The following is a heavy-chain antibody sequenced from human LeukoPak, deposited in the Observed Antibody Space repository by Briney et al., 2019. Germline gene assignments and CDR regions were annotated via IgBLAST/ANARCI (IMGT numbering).Heavy chain of an antibody. D-gene: IGHD3-10*01. Sequence: GGSLRLSCAASGFTFSSYSMNWVRQAPGKGLEGVSYISSSSSTIYYADSVKGRFTISRDNAKNPLYLQMNSLRAEDTAVYYCARDPVGVRGVITSGTHFDYWGQGTLVTVSS. V-gene: IGHV3-48*01. CDR2: ISSSSSTI. J-gene: IGHJ4*02. CDR3: ARDPVGVRGVITSGTHFDY. CDR1: GFTFSSYS.